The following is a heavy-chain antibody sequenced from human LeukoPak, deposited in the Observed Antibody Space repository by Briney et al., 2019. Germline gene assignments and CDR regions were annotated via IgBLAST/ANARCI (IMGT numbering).Heavy chain of an antibody. CDR3: ARHRRGPYDILTGYTLSDFDY. CDR2: INHSGST. CDR1: GGSFSGYY. V-gene: IGHV4-34*01. D-gene: IGHD3-9*01. Sequence: SETLSLTCAVYGGSFSGYYWSWIRQPPGKGLEWIGEINHSGSTNYNPSLKSRVTISVDTSKNQFSLKLSSVTAADTAVYYCARHRRGPYDILTGYTLSDFDYWGQGTLVTVSS. J-gene: IGHJ4*02.